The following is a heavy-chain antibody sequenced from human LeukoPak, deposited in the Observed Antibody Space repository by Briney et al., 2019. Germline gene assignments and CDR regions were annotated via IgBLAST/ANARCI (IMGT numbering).Heavy chain of an antibody. CDR2: IYYSGST. CDR3: ARDQGYCSGGSCYENWFDP. Sequence: SETLSLTCTVSGGSISSYYWSWIRQPPGKGLEWIGYIYYSGSTNYNPSLKSRVTISVDTSKNQFSLKLSSVTAADTAVYYCARDQGYCSGGSCYENWFDPWSQGTLVTVSS. D-gene: IGHD2-15*01. J-gene: IGHJ5*02. V-gene: IGHV4-59*01. CDR1: GGSISSYY.